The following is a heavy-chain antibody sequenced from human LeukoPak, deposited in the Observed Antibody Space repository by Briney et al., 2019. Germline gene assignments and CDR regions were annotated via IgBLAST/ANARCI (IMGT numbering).Heavy chain of an antibody. V-gene: IGHV3-30*04. CDR2: ISYDGSNK. CDR1: GFTFSSYA. CDR3: ARLGFELTYGMGV. J-gene: IGHJ6*02. Sequence: GGSLRLSCAASGFTFSSYAMHWVRQAPGKGLEWVAVISYDGSNKYYADSVKGRFTISRDNSKNTLYLQMNSLRAEDTAVYYCARLGFELTYGMGVWGQGTTVTVSS. D-gene: IGHD3-10*01.